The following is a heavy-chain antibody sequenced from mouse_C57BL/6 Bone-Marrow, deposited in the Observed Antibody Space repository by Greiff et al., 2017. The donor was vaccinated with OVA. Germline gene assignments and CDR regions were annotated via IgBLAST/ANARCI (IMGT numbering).Heavy chain of an antibody. V-gene: IGHV1-22*01. Sequence: EVQLQQSGPELVKPGASVKMSCKASGFTFTDYNMHWVKQSHGKSLEWIGYINPNNGGASYNQKFKGKATLTVNKSSSTAYMELRSLTSEDSAVYYCARSDYGSSQLGFAYWGKGTLVTVSA. D-gene: IGHD1-1*01. CDR2: INPNNGGA. CDR1: GFTFTDYN. J-gene: IGHJ3*01. CDR3: ARSDYGSSQLGFAY.